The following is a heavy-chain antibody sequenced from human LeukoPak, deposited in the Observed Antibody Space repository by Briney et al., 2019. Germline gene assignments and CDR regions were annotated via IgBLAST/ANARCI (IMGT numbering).Heavy chain of an antibody. Sequence: ASVMVSCKASGYTFTSYGISWVRQAPGQGLEWMGWISAYNGNTNYAQKLQGRVTMTTDTSTSTAYMELRSLRSDDTAVYYCAREGGGGSYGYYYYYMDVWGKGTTVTVSS. V-gene: IGHV1-18*01. J-gene: IGHJ6*03. CDR3: AREGGGGSYGYYYYYMDV. D-gene: IGHD1-26*01. CDR2: ISAYNGNT. CDR1: GYTFTSYG.